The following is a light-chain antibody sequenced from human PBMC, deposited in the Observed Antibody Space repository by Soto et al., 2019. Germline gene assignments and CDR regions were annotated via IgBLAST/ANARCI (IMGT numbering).Light chain of an antibody. CDR3: AAWDDSLSGVV. J-gene: IGLJ2*01. Sequence: QSVLTQPPSASGTPGQRVTISCSGSSSNIGSNYVYWYQQLPGTAPKLLIHRNNQRPSGVPDRFSGSKSGTSAFLAISGLRSEDEADCYCAAWDDSLSGVVFGGGTKLTVL. CDR2: RNN. CDR1: SSNIGSNY. V-gene: IGLV1-47*01.